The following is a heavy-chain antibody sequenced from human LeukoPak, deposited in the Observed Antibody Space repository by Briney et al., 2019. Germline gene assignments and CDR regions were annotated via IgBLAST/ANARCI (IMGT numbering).Heavy chain of an antibody. D-gene: IGHD6-6*01. CDR1: VDRVSSNSAA. Sequence: SQTLSLTCVIFVDRVSSNSAAWNWIRQSPSRGLEWLGRTYYRSKWYIDYAVSVKSRITIDPDTSKNHFSLRLNSVTPEDTAIYYCAREKEYGSSVSFDPWGQGTLVTVSS. V-gene: IGHV6-1*01. CDR2: TYYRSKWYI. CDR3: AREKEYGSSVSFDP. J-gene: IGHJ5*02.